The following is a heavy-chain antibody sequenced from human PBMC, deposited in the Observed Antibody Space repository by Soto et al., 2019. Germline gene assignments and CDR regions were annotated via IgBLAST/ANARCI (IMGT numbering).Heavy chain of an antibody. CDR2: TSSSSSTI. V-gene: IGHV3-48*01. Sequence: EVQLVESGGGLVQPGGSLRLSCAASGFTFSSYSMNWVRQAPGKGLEWVSYTSSSSSTIYYADSVKGRFTISRDNAKNSLYLQMNSLRAEDTAVYYCARDGGQWLNWFDPWGQGTLVTVSS. J-gene: IGHJ5*02. CDR3: ARDGGQWLNWFDP. D-gene: IGHD6-19*01. CDR1: GFTFSSYS.